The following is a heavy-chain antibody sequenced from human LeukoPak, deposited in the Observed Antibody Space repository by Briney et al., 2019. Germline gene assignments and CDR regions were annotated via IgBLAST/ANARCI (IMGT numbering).Heavy chain of an antibody. D-gene: IGHD3-3*01. V-gene: IGHV4-34*01. CDR2: INHSGST. CDR1: GGSFSGYY. J-gene: IGHJ4*02. Sequence: SETLSLTCAVYGGSFSGYYWSWIRQPPGKGLEWIGEINHSGSTNYNPSLKSRVTISVDTSKNQFSLKLSSVTAADTAVYYCARRSGNLQGRPKIDYWGQGTLVTVSS. CDR3: ARRSGNLQGRPKIDY.